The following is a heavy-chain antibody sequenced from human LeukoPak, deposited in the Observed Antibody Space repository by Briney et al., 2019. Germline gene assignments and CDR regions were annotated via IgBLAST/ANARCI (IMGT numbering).Heavy chain of an antibody. J-gene: IGHJ3*02. CDR1: GGSISSSGYY. V-gene: IGHV4-39*07. D-gene: IGHD6-19*01. Sequence: ASETLSLTCTVSGGSISSSGYYWGWIRQPPGKGLEWIGSIYYSGSTYYNPSLKSRVTISVDTSKNQFSLKLSSVTAADTAVYYCARDPINSGWYRAFDIWGQGTMVTVSS. CDR3: ARDPINSGWYRAFDI. CDR2: IYYSGST.